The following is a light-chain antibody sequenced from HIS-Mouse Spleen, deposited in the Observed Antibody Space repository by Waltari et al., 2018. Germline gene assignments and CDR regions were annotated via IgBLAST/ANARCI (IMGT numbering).Light chain of an antibody. CDR2: EDN. CDR3: QSYDSSNWV. J-gene: IGLJ3*02. Sequence: NFMLTQPHSVSESPGKTVTISCTGSSGSIASNHVQWYQPRPGSAPTTVIYEDNQRPSGVPDPFSGSIDSSSNPAALTISGLKTEDEADYYCQSYDSSNWVFGGGTKLTVL. V-gene: IGLV6-57*02. CDR1: SGSIASNH.